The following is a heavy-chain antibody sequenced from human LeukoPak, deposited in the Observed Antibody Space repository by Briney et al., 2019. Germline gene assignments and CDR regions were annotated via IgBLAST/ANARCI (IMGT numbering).Heavy chain of an antibody. CDR2: ISGSGTKT. CDR1: GFTFKNYG. CDR3: TKRYGLGTSPFAY. D-gene: IGHD3-10*01. Sequence: AGGSLRLSCAASGFTFKNYGMSWVRQAPGKGVEWVSDISGSGTKTYYADSVKCRFTISRDNSSNTLYLQRNSLIGGDTAVYSCTKRYGLGTSPFAYWGQGALVTVSS. J-gene: IGHJ4*02. V-gene: IGHV3-23*01.